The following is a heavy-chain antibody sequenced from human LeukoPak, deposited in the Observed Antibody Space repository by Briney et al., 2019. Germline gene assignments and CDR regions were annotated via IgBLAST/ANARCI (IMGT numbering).Heavy chain of an antibody. D-gene: IGHD3-22*01. Sequence: ASVKVSCKASGYTFTSYYMHWVRQAPGQGLEWMGIINPSGGSTSYAQKFQGRVTMTRDMSTSAVYMELSSLRSEDTAVYYCARGDSSGYYPLPFDYWGQGTLVTVSS. J-gene: IGHJ4*02. CDR2: INPSGGST. V-gene: IGHV1-46*01. CDR3: ARGDSSGYYPLPFDY. CDR1: GYTFTSYY.